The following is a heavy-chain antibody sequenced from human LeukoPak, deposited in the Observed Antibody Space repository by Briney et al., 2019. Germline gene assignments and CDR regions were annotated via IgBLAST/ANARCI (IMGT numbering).Heavy chain of an antibody. J-gene: IGHJ5*02. CDR1: GYTFTSYG. D-gene: IGHD6-25*01. V-gene: IGHV1-2*02. CDR3: AKQSRSIAAVGSSWFDP. Sequence: ASVTVSCKASGYTFTSYGISWVRQAPGQGLEWMGWINPNSGGTNYAQKFQGRVTMTRDTSISTAYMELSRLRSDDTAVYYCAKQSRSIAAVGSSWFDPWGQGTLVTVSS. CDR2: INPNSGGT.